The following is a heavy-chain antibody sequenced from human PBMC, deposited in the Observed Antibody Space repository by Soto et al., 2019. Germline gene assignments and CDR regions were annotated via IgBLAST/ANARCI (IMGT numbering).Heavy chain of an antibody. D-gene: IGHD2-21*02. Sequence: GGSLRLSCAASGFTFSSYAMSWVRQAPGKGLEWVSAISGSGGSTYYADSVKGRFTISRDNSKNTLYRQMNSLRAEDTAVYYCAKSVKARGGDCCFDYWGQGTLVTVSS. CDR2: ISGSGGST. V-gene: IGHV3-23*01. CDR3: AKSVKARGGDCCFDY. J-gene: IGHJ4*02. CDR1: GFTFSSYA.